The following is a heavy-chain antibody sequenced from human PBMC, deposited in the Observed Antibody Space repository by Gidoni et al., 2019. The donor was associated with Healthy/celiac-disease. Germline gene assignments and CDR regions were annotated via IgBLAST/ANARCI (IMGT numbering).Heavy chain of an antibody. J-gene: IGHJ4*02. D-gene: IGHD6-13*01. CDR1: GGSFSGYY. Sequence: QVQLQQWGAGLLKPSETLSLTCAVYGGSFSGYYWSWIRQPPGKGLEWIGEINHSGSTNYNPSLKSRVTISVDTSKNQFSLKLSSVTAADTAVYYCARGWGSWYGYWGQGTLVTVSS. V-gene: IGHV4-34*01. CDR3: ARGWGSWYGY. CDR2: INHSGST.